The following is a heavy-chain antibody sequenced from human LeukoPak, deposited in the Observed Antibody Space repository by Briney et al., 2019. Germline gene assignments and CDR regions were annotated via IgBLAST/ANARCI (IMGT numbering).Heavy chain of an antibody. V-gene: IGHV1-18*01. J-gene: IGHJ4*02. CDR3: ARGSAMAQKQLVRHFDS. Sequence: ASVKVSCRASGYTFTSYGISWVRQAPGQGLEWMGWISAYNGNTKYAQKLQDRVTMTTDTSTTTAYMEVRSLTSDDTAVYYCARGSAMAQKQLVRHFDSWGQGTLVIVSS. CDR1: GYTFTSYG. D-gene: IGHD6-6*01. CDR2: ISAYNGNT.